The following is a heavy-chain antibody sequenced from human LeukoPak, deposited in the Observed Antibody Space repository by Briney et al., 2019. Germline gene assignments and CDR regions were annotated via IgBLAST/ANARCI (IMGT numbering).Heavy chain of an antibody. CDR1: GGPISSGGYS. V-gene: IGHV4-30-2*01. J-gene: IGHJ3*02. CDR3: ATCGYSYGPEAFDI. Sequence: SETLSLTCAVSGGPISSGGYSWSWIRQPPGKGLEWIGYIYHSGSTYYNPSLKSRVTISVDRSKNQFSLKLSSVTAADTAVYYCATCGYSYGPEAFDIWGQGTMVTVSS. D-gene: IGHD5-18*01. CDR2: IYHSGST.